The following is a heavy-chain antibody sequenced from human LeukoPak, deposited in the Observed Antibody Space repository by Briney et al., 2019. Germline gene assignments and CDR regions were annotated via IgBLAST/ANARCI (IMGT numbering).Heavy chain of an antibody. Sequence: PSGTLSLTCAVYGGSFSGYYWSWIRQPPGKGLEWIGEINHSGSTNYNPSLKSRVTISVDTSKNQFSLKLSSVTAADTAVYYCARQRAKNWFDPWGQGTLVTVSS. CDR3: ARQRAKNWFDP. V-gene: IGHV4-34*01. CDR2: INHSGST. CDR1: GGSFSGYY. J-gene: IGHJ5*02. D-gene: IGHD6-25*01.